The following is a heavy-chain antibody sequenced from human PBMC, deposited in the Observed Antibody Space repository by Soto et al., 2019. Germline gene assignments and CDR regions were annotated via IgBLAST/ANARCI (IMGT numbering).Heavy chain of an antibody. CDR1: GYTFTSYN. Sequence: GASVKVSCKATGYTFTSYNIIWMRQAPGQGLEWMGWINPFYRKTTYAQALQGRVTMATDTSASTAYMELRSLTSDDTAVYYCAREDRYSGSYYFDFCGQGTLITVSS. J-gene: IGHJ4*02. V-gene: IGHV1-18*04. CDR2: INPFYRKT. D-gene: IGHD1-26*01. CDR3: AREDRYSGSYYFDF.